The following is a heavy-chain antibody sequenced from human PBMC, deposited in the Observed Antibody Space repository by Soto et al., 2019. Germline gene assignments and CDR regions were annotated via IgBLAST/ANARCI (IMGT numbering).Heavy chain of an antibody. CDR3: ARDLASSSTNYFDS. CDR1: GFPFSDYY. J-gene: IGHJ4*02. V-gene: IGHV3-11*06. CDR2: ISGGSDYT. Sequence: LRLACEASGFPFSDYYMSWIRQARGKGLEWLAYISGGSDYTNSAQSVKGRFTISRDNARASLFLQMDDLRVDDTAMYYCARDLASSSTNYFDSWGQGXLVTVSS. D-gene: IGHD2-8*01.